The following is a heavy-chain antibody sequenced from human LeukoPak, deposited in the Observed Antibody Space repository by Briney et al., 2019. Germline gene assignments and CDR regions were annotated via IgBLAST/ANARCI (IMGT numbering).Heavy chain of an antibody. CDR1: GFTFSNCP. V-gene: IGHV3-23*01. D-gene: IGHD1-1*01. Sequence: PGGSLRLSCAASGFTFSNCPMTWVRQDPGKGLGWVSSVSSSGIHTYYLDSVKGRFTISRDNSKNTLYLQMNSLRAEDTAVYYCAKMMPESTGDGFDIWGQGTMVTVSS. CDR2: VSSSGIHT. CDR3: AKMMPESTGDGFDI. J-gene: IGHJ3*02.